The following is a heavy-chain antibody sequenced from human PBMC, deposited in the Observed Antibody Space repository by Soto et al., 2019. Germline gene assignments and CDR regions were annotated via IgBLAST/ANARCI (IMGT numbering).Heavy chain of an antibody. Sequence: SETLSLTCAVSGGSISRGGSSWSWIRQPPGKGLEWIGYIYHSGSTYYNPSLKSRVTISVDRSKNQFSLKLISVTAADTAVYYCARVPDRWGQGTLVTVSS. D-gene: IGHD2-2*01. J-gene: IGHJ5*02. CDR2: IYHSGST. CDR3: ARVPDR. V-gene: IGHV4-30-2*01. CDR1: GGSISRGGSS.